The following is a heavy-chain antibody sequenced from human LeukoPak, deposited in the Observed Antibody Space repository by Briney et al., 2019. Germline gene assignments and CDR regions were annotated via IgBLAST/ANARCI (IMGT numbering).Heavy chain of an antibody. CDR1: GFTFSNHW. Sequence: GGSLRLSCAASGFTFSNHWMHWVRQAPGKGLVWISRINRDASDISYADFVKGRFTISRDNARNTVYLQINSLRDEDTAVYYCAREKYYDYVWGSYREFDYWGQGTLVTVSS. CDR2: INRDASDI. J-gene: IGHJ4*02. D-gene: IGHD3-16*02. CDR3: AREKYYDYVWGSYREFDY. V-gene: IGHV3-74*01.